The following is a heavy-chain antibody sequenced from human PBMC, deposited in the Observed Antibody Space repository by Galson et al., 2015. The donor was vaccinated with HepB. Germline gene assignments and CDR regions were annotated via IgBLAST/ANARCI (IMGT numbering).Heavy chain of an antibody. V-gene: IGHV3-30-3*01. CDR1: GFTFSSYA. CDR3: ARDPSSGSYFTGLDY. Sequence: SLRLSCAASGFTFSSYAMHWVRQAPGKGLERVAVISYDGSNKYYADSVKGRFTISRDNSKNTLYLQMNSLRAEDTAVYYCARDPSSGSYFTGLDYWGQGTLVTVSS. J-gene: IGHJ4*02. CDR2: ISYDGSNK. D-gene: IGHD1-26*01.